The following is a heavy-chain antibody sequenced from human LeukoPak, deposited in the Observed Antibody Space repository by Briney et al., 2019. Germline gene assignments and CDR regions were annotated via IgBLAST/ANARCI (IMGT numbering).Heavy chain of an antibody. CDR2: IRGDANTR. D-gene: IGHD1-26*01. J-gene: IGHJ4*02. V-gene: IGHV3-43*02. Sequence: PGGSLRLSCAASGFIFDNYAMHWVRQAPGKGPEWLSLIRGDANTRYYGDSMKGRITISRDNSKNSLHLHMNSLRTEDTALYYCAKDIGTGWDLDYWGQGTLVTVSS. CDR1: GFIFDNYA. CDR3: AKDIGTGWDLDY.